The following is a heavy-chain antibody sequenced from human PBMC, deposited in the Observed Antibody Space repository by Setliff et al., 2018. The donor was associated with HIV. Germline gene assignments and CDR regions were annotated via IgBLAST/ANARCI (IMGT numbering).Heavy chain of an antibody. CDR3: ARDPQGWGSFDY. CDR1: GGSFSGYY. V-gene: IGHV4-34*01. Sequence: SETLSLTCAVYGGSFSGYYWAWIRRSPGKGLEWIGEINHSGDTNYSPSLKNRVTISMDTSKNQFSLKLMSATGADTAIYFCARDPQGWGSFDYWGQGNLVTVS. CDR2: INHSGDT. D-gene: IGHD1-26*01. J-gene: IGHJ4*02.